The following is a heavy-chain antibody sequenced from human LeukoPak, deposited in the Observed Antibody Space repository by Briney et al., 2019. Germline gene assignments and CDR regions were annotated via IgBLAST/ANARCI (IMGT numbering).Heavy chain of an antibody. Sequence: GGSLRLSCAASGFTFTTYWMHWVRQAPGKGLEWVSSISSSSSYIYYADSVKGRFTISRDNAKNSLYLQMNSLRAEDTAVYYCARDRRYSYGYSDYWGQGTLVTVSS. J-gene: IGHJ4*02. D-gene: IGHD5-18*01. CDR2: ISSSSSYI. CDR3: ARDRRYSYGYSDY. CDR1: GFTFTTYW. V-gene: IGHV3-21*01.